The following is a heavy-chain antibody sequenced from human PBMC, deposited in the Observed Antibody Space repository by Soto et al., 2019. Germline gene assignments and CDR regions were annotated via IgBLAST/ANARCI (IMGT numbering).Heavy chain of an antibody. CDR1: GFTFSSYA. CDR2: ISGGGGNT. D-gene: IGHD6-19*01. Sequence: EVQLLESGGGLVQPGGSLRLSCAASGFTFSSYAMSWVRQTPGKGLEWVSGISGGGGNTYYADSVTGRFTISRDNSRNTLYLQMNRQRAADTAIYYCAKDRGAGGRFSGIAVAGIPSWGQGTLVTVSS. CDR3: AKDRGAGGRFSGIAVAGIPS. J-gene: IGHJ5*02. V-gene: IGHV3-23*01.